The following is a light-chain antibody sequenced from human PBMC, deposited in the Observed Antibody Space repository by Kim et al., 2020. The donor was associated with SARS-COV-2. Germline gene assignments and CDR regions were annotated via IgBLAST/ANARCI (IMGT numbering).Light chain of an antibody. V-gene: IGLV3-1*01. CDR3: QAWNSSTHYV. J-gene: IGLJ1*01. CDR2: QDS. Sequence: SYELTQPPSVCVSPGQTASITCSGDKLGDKYACWYQQKPGQSPVLVIYQDSKRPSGIPERFSGSNSGNTATLTISGTQTMDEADYNCQAWNSSTHYVFGTGTKVTFL. CDR1: KLGDKY.